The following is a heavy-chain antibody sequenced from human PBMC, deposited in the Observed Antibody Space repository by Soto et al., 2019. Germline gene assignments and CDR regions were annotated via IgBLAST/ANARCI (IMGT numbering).Heavy chain of an antibody. CDR3: ASSSRDGYNAVDC. J-gene: IGHJ4*02. Sequence: SETLSLTCTVSGASISNGGYYWSWIRQQPGKGLEWIGYIFYSGRTYYNPSLKSRVSISVDTSKNQFSLKLSSVTAADTAVYYCASSSRDGYNAVDCWGQGTLVTV. CDR1: GASISNGGYY. D-gene: IGHD5-12*01. CDR2: IFYSGRT. V-gene: IGHV4-31*03.